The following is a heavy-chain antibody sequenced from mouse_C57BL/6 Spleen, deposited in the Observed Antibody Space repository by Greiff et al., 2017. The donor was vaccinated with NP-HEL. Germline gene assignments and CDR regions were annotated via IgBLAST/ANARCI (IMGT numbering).Heavy chain of an antibody. CDR1: GFSLTSYG. CDR3: ARSDYGSSHYFDY. D-gene: IGHD1-1*01. J-gene: IGHJ2*01. CDR2: IWSGGST. V-gene: IGHV2-2*01. Sequence: VQLQQSGPGLVQPSQSLSITCTVSGFSLTSYGVHWVRQSPGKGLEWLGVIWSGGSTDYNAAFISRLSISKDNSKSQVFFKMNSLQADDTAIYYCARSDYGSSHYFDYWGQGTTLTVSS.